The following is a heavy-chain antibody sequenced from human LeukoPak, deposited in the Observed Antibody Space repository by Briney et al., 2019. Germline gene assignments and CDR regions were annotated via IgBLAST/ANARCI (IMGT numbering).Heavy chain of an antibody. J-gene: IGHJ6*03. CDR3: ARAYNYGSGSYYNDYYYYMDV. CDR2: IYYSGST. D-gene: IGHD3-10*01. Sequence: SETLSLTCTVSGGSISSSSYYWGWIRQPPGKGLEWIGSIYYSGSTYYNPSLKSRVTISVDKSKDQFSLKLSSVTAADTAVYYCARAYNYGSGSYYNDYYYYMDVWGKGTTVTVSS. V-gene: IGHV4-39*07. CDR1: GGSISSSSYY.